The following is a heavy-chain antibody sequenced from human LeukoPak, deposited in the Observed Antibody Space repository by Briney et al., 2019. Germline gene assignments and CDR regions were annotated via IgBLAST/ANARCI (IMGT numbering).Heavy chain of an antibody. CDR2: IYYSGST. CDR1: GGSISSSSYY. Sequence: PSETLSLTCTVSGGSISSSSYYWGWIRQPPGKGLEWIGSIYYSGSTYYNPSLKSRVTISVDKSKNQFSLKLSSVTAADTAVYYCASDPVGGWYFWDWGQGTLVTVSS. CDR3: ASDPVGGWYFWD. J-gene: IGHJ4*02. V-gene: IGHV4-39*07. D-gene: IGHD6-19*01.